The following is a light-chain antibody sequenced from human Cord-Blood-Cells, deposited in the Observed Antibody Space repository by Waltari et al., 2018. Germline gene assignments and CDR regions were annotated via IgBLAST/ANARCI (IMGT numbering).Light chain of an antibody. Sequence: DIQMTQSPSTLSASVGDRFTITFRASQSINSWLARYQQKPGKAPKLLIYKASSLESGVPSRFSGSGSGTEFTLTISSLQPDDFATYYCQQYNSYSYTFGQGTKLEIK. J-gene: IGKJ2*01. V-gene: IGKV1-5*03. CDR3: QQYNSYSYT. CDR2: KAS. CDR1: QSINSW.